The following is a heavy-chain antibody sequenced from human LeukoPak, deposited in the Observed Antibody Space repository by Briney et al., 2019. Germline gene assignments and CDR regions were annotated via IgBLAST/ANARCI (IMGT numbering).Heavy chain of an antibody. Sequence: GGSLRLSCTASGFTFSSYGMHWVRQAPGKGLEWVASIWYDGSNEYYADSVKGRFTISRDNLLYLQMNSLRAEDTAMYYCARARNNYDDSGYSALDHWGQGTLVTVSS. CDR3: ARARNNYDDSGYSALDH. D-gene: IGHD3-22*01. V-gene: IGHV3-33*01. CDR2: IWYDGSNE. J-gene: IGHJ4*02. CDR1: GFTFSSYG.